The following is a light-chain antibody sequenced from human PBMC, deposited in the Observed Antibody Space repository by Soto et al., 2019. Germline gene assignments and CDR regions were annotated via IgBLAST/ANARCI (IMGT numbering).Light chain of an antibody. CDR3: QQRYSTPLT. J-gene: IGKJ4*01. Sequence: DIQMTQSPSSLSASVGDRVTITCRASQSISSYLNWYQQKPGKAPKLLIYAASSLQSGVPSRFSSSGSGTDFTLTISSLQPEDFATYYCQQRYSTPLTFGGGTKVEIK. CDR2: AAS. CDR1: QSISSY. V-gene: IGKV1-39*01.